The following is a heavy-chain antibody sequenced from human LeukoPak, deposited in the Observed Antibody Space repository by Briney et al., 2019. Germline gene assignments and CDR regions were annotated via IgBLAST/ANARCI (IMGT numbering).Heavy chain of an antibody. CDR2: IRSDGNNQ. CDR3: ARELGGMTAPPVFGH. Sequence: GALRPSCTASGFSFSSYGMHWVRQAPGKGLEWVAFIRSDGNNQYYADSAKGRFTISRDRSKNTVYLELNRLTPDDTAVFYCARELGGMTAPPVFGHWGQGTLVTVSS. CDR1: GFSFSSYG. D-gene: IGHD6-13*01. J-gene: IGHJ4*02. V-gene: IGHV3-30*02.